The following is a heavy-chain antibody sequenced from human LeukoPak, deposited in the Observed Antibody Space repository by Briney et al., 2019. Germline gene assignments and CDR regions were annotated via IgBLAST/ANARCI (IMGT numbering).Heavy chain of an antibody. CDR1: GFTFSTYA. CDR2: ISYDGSNK. J-gene: IGHJ4*02. V-gene: IGHV3-30-3*01. Sequence: GGSLRLSCAASGFTFSTYAMTWVRQAPGKGLEWVAVISYDGSNKYYADSVKGRYTISRDNSKNTLYLQMNSLRVEDTAVYYCARDGFAITMIVVVINPYFDYWGQGTLVTVSS. D-gene: IGHD3-22*01. CDR3: ARDGFAITMIVVVINPYFDY.